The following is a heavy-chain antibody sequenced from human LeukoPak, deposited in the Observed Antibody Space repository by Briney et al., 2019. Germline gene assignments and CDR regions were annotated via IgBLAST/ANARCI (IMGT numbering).Heavy chain of an antibody. D-gene: IGHD6-13*01. CDR1: GYTFTSND. CDR2: MNTNSGNT. Sequence: ASVKVSCKASGYTFTSNDINWVRQATGQGLELMGWMNTNSGNTGYAQKFQGRVTMTRNTSISTAYMELSSLRSEDKAVYYCARVWAANLDYWGQGTLVTVSS. J-gene: IGHJ4*02. CDR3: ARVWAANLDY. V-gene: IGHV1-8*01.